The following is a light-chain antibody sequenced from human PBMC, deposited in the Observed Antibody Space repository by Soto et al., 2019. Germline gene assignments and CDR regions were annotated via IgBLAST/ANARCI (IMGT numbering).Light chain of an antibody. V-gene: IGKV1-27*01. CDR3: QKYSSVPV. CDR1: QGIRNI. CDR2: AAS. Sequence: DIQMTQSPTSLSASVGDRVTITCRASQGIRNIVAWYQQKPGKAPKLLIYAASTLQSGVPSRFSGSGSGTDFTLTINRLQPEYVATYSCQKYSSVPVFGPGTKVEIK. J-gene: IGKJ3*01.